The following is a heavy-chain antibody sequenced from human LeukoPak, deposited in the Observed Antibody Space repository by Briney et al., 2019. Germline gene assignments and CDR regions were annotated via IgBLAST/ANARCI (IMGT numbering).Heavy chain of an antibody. Sequence: GASVKVSCKASGYIFTSYYIHWMRQAPGQGLEWMGIIIASIGSTSSAQKFQGRVTMTRDTSTSTVSMELSSLRSEDTALYYCARKDRFEAFDIWGQGTMLIASA. J-gene: IGHJ3*02. CDR2: IIASIGST. V-gene: IGHV1-46*01. CDR1: GYIFTSYY. CDR3: ARKDRFEAFDI.